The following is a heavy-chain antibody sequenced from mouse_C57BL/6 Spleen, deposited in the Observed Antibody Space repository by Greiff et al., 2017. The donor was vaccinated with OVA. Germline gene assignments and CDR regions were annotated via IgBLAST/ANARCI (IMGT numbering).Heavy chain of an antibody. J-gene: IGHJ2*01. CDR3: TRADYGSSYTLYYFDC. CDR1: GFTFSSYA. Sequence: EVKVVESGEGLVKPGGSLKLSCAASGFTFSSYAMSWVRQTPEKRLEWVAYISSGGDYIYYADTVKGRFTISRDTARNTLYLQMSSLKSEDTAMYYCTRADYGSSYTLYYFDCWGQGTTLTVSS. D-gene: IGHD1-1*01. V-gene: IGHV5-9-1*02. CDR2: ISSGGDYI.